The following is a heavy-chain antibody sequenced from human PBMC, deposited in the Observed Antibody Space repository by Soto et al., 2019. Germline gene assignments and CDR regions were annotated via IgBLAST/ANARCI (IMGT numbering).Heavy chain of an antibody. Sequence: ASVKVSCKASGYTFTSYGISWVRQAPGQGFEWMGWISAYNGNTNYAQKLQGRVTMTTDTSTSTAYMELRSLRSDDTAVYYCARMYYDFWSGYTYDPNWFDPWGQGTLVTVSS. D-gene: IGHD3-3*01. J-gene: IGHJ5*02. CDR3: ARMYYDFWSGYTYDPNWFDP. CDR1: GYTFTSYG. V-gene: IGHV1-18*01. CDR2: ISAYNGNT.